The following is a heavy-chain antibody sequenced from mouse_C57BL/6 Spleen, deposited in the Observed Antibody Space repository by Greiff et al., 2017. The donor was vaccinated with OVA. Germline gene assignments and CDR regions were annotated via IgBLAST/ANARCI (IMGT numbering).Heavy chain of an antibody. CDR2: IYPGDGDT. V-gene: IGHV1-82*01. Sequence: QVQLQQSGPELVKPGASVKISCKASGYAFSSSWMNWVKQRPGKGLEWIGRIYPGDGDTNYNGKFKGKATLTADKSSSTAYMQLSSLNSEDSAVYYCALGDYGSSYSDYWGQGTTLTVSS. CDR1: GYAFSSSW. J-gene: IGHJ2*01. CDR3: ALGDYGSSYSDY. D-gene: IGHD1-1*01.